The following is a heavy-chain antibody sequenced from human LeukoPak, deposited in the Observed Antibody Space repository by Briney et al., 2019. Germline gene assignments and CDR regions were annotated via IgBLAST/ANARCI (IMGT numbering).Heavy chain of an antibody. Sequence: SVKVSCKASGGTFSSYAINWVRQAPGQGLEWMGRIIPILDTPNYAQKFQGRVTITADKSTSTAYMELSSPRSEDTAVYYCARDLTSYYYDNNGAFDFWGQGTLVTVSS. CDR2: IIPILDTP. J-gene: IGHJ4*02. D-gene: IGHD3-22*01. V-gene: IGHV1-69*04. CDR3: ARDLTSYYYDNNGAFDF. CDR1: GGTFSSYA.